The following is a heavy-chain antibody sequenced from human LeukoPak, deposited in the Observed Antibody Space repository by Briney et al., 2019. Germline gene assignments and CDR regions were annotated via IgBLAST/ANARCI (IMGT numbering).Heavy chain of an antibody. Sequence: SETLSLTCTVSGGSVSSGSYYWRWIRQPPGKGLEWIWYIYYSGSTNYNPSLKSRVTISVDTSKNQFSLKLSSVTAADTAVYYCARAPLGYCSGGSCFQGFDYWGQGTLVTVSS. V-gene: IGHV4-61*01. CDR1: GGSVSSGSYY. J-gene: IGHJ4*02. D-gene: IGHD2-15*01. CDR2: IYYSGST. CDR3: ARAPLGYCSGGSCFQGFDY.